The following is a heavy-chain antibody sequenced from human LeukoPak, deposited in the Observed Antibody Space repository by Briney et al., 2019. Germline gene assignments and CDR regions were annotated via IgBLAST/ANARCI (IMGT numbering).Heavy chain of an antibody. Sequence: GGSLRLSCAASGFNFSSYAMTWARQAPVKGLEWVSAISGDGTRTYYADSVKGRFTISRDNSKNTLYLEMSSLRVEDTAIYYCAKWPEGAMDYFDYWGQGTLVTVSS. CDR1: GFNFSSYA. CDR2: ISGDGTRT. D-gene: IGHD3-16*01. V-gene: IGHV3-23*01. CDR3: AKWPEGAMDYFDY. J-gene: IGHJ4*02.